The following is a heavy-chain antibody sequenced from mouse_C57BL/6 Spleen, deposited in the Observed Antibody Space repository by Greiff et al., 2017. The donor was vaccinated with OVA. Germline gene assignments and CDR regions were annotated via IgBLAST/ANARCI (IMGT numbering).Heavy chain of an antibody. CDR2: IKPNNGGT. D-gene: IGHD2-5*01. CDR1: GYTFTDYN. V-gene: IGHV1-22*01. J-gene: IGHJ1*03. CDR3: AREGYYSNLGYWYFDV. Sequence: EVQLQQSGPELVKPGASVKMSCKASGYTFTDYNMHWVKQSPGKSLEWIGYIKPNNGGTSYNQKFKGKATLTVNKSSSTAYMELRSLTSEDSAVYYCAREGYYSNLGYWYFDVWGTGTTVTVSS.